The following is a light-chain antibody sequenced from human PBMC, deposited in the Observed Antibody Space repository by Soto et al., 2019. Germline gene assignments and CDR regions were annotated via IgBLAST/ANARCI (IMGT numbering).Light chain of an antibody. Sequence: DIQMTQSPSTLSAFVGDRVTITCRASQSISIWLAWYQQKPGKAPKLLIYTASNLESGVPSRLSGSGSGTEFTLTISSLQPDDSATYYCQQYNSAWTFGQGTKVDIK. V-gene: IGKV1-5*03. CDR3: QQYNSAWT. CDR1: QSISIW. J-gene: IGKJ1*01. CDR2: TAS.